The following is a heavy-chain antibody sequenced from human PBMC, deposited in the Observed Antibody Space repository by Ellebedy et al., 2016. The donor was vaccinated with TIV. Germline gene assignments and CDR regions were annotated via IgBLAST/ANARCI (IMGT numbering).Heavy chain of an antibody. CDR3: ARDVVLVPAAPDSYYYYYGMDV. CDR1: GGSISSGGYY. J-gene: IGHJ6*02. CDR2: IYYSGST. D-gene: IGHD2-2*01. Sequence: MPSETLSLTCTVSGGSISSGGYYWSWIRQHPGKGLEWIGYIYYSGSTYYNPSLKSRVTISVDTSKNQFSLKLSSVTAADTAVYYCARDVVLVPAAPDSYYYYYGMDVWGQGTTVTVSS. V-gene: IGHV4-31*03.